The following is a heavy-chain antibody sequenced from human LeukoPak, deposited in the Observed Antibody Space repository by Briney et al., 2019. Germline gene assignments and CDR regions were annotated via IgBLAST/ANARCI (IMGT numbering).Heavy chain of an antibody. CDR2: ITTSSSYT. V-gene: IGHV3-21*04. CDR1: GFSFSSYS. CDR3: AKVRGGYDYVDY. D-gene: IGHD5-12*01. J-gene: IGHJ4*02. Sequence: GGSLRLSCAASGFSFSSYSMNWVRQAPGKGLEWVSSITTSSSYTYYADSVKGRFTISRDNSKNTLYLQMNSLRAEDTAVYYCAKVRGGYDYVDYWGQGTLVTVSS.